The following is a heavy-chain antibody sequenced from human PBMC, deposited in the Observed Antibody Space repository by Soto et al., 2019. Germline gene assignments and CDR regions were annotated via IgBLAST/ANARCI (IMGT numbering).Heavy chain of an antibody. Sequence: GGSLRLSCAASGFTFSSYDMNWVRQAPGKGLEWVSYISRSGSTIYYADSVEGRFTISRDNAKNSLYLQMNSLRAEDTAVYYCARVSDIAARQGYYYMDVWGKGTTVTDSS. CDR1: GFTFSSYD. CDR2: ISRSGSTI. V-gene: IGHV3-48*01. CDR3: ARVSDIAARQGYYYMDV. J-gene: IGHJ6*03. D-gene: IGHD6-6*01.